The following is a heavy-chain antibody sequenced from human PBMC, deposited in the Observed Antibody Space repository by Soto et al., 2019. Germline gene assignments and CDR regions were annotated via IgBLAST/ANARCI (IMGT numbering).Heavy chain of an antibody. D-gene: IGHD5-12*01. CDR1: GGSVSDKTYY. CDR2: VYYSGTT. CDR3: ARTRPGPNPPRWIYFFEY. J-gene: IGHJ4*02. V-gene: IGHV4-61*01. Sequence: LSLTCSVSGGSVSDKTYYWSWIRQPPGKRLEWIGYVYYSGTTNYNPSLKSRVTISVDLSKNRFSLRLSSVTTADTALYYCARTRPGPNPPRWIYFFEYGGQGTLDPVSS.